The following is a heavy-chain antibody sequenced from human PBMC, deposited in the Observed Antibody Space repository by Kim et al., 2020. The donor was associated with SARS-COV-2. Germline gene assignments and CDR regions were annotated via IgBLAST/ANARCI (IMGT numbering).Heavy chain of an antibody. Sequence: YAQKFQGRVTITADESTSTAYMELSSLRSEDTVVYYCARVYGSGSYWFDPWGQGTLVTVSS. D-gene: IGHD3-10*01. CDR3: ARVYGSGSYWFDP. V-gene: IGHV1-69*01. J-gene: IGHJ5*02.